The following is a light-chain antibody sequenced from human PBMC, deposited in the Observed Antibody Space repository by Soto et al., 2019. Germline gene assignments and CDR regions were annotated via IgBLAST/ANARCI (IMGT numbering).Light chain of an antibody. V-gene: IGKV1-39*01. CDR1: QTIVNY. Sequence: DIQMTQSPSSLSASVGDRVTITCRASQTIVNYLNWYQQKPGKAPKLLIYAASSLQSGVPPRFSGSGSGTDFTLTISSLQPEDFATYHCQQSYTTPITFGQGTKVDIK. J-gene: IGKJ1*01. CDR2: AAS. CDR3: QQSYTTPIT.